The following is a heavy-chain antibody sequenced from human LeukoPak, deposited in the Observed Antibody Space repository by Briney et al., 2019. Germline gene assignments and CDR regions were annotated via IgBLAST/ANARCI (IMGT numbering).Heavy chain of an antibody. CDR2: IYTSGST. V-gene: IGHV4-4*07. D-gene: IGHD2-15*01. J-gene: IGHJ4*02. Sequence: SETLSLTCTVSGGSISSYYWSWIRQPAGKGLEWIGRIYTSGSTNYNPSLKSRVTMSVDTSKNQFSLELSSVTAADTAVYYCARLSRAAREIDYWGQGTLVTVSS. CDR3: ARLSRAAREIDY. CDR1: GGSISSYY.